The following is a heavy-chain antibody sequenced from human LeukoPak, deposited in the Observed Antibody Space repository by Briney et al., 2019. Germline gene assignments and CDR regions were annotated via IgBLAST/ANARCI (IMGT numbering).Heavy chain of an antibody. D-gene: IGHD3-3*01. CDR1: GFTFSSYG. Sequence: RAGGSLRLSCAASGFTFSSYGMHWVRQAPGKGLEWVAFIRYDGSNKYYADSVKGRFTISRDNSRNTLYLQMNSLRAEDTAVYYCAKDRFNDFWSGSNDDAFDIWGQGTMVTVSS. V-gene: IGHV3-30*02. CDR3: AKDRFNDFWSGSNDDAFDI. CDR2: IRYDGSNK. J-gene: IGHJ3*02.